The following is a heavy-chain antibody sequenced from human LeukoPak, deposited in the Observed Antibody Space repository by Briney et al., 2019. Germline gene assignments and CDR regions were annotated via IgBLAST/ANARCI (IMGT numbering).Heavy chain of an antibody. CDR3: ARLGASSGWYKGGYDY. CDR2: INHSGST. D-gene: IGHD6-19*01. J-gene: IGHJ4*02. CDR1: GGSFSGYY. V-gene: IGHV4-34*01. Sequence: SETLSLTCAVYGGSFSGYYWSWIRQPPGKGLEWIGEINHSGSTNYNPSLKSRVTISVDTSKNRFSLKLSPVTAADTAVYYCARLGASSGWYKGGYDYWGQGTLVTVSS.